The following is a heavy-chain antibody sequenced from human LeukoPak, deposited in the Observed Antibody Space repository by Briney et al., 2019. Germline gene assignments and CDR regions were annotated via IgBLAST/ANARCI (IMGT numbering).Heavy chain of an antibody. CDR3: AREESVVPAAIQGYYYYMDV. CDR2: MNPNSGNT. Sequence: GASVTVSCKASGYTFTSYDINWVRQATGQGLEWMGWMNPNSGNTGYAQNFQGRVTMTRKTSISTAYLELSSLRSEDTAVYYCAREESVVPAAIQGYYYYMDVWGKGTTVTVSS. D-gene: IGHD2-2*01. J-gene: IGHJ6*03. CDR1: GYTFTSYD. V-gene: IGHV1-8*01.